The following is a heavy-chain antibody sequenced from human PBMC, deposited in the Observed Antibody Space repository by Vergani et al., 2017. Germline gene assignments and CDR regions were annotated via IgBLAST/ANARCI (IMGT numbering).Heavy chain of an antibody. CDR1: GASVSRGTYY. D-gene: IGHD2-21*01. J-gene: IGHJ6*03. V-gene: IGHV4-61*02. Sequence: QVQLQESGPGLLKPSQTLSLTCTVSGASVSRGTYYWTWIRQPAGKKLEWIVRMYTSGNTIYNPSLESRVTMSVDTSKNQFSLQLSAVTSADTAVYYCARASHCINCYSEGPSGPGYYYMDVWGKGTTVTVSS. CDR2: MYTSGNT. CDR3: ARASHCINCYSEGPSGPGYYYMDV.